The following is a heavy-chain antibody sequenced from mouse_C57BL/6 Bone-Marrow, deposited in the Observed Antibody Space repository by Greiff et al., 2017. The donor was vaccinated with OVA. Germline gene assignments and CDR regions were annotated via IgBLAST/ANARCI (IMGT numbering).Heavy chain of an antibody. V-gene: IGHV1-55*01. CDR3: ARDGTWYWYVDV. Sequence: QVQLQQPGAELVKPGASVKMSCKASGYTFTSYWITWVKQRPGQGLEWIGDIYPGSGSTNYNEKFKSKATLTVDTSSSTAYMQLSSLTSEDSAVYYWARDGTWYWYVDVWGRGTTVTVSS. J-gene: IGHJ1*03. CDR2: IYPGSGST. D-gene: IGHD1-1*01. CDR1: GYTFTSYW.